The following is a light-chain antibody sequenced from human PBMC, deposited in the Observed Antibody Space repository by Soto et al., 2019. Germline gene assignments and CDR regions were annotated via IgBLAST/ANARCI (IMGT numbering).Light chain of an antibody. V-gene: IGKV3-15*01. J-gene: IGKJ5*01. CDR3: QQYNNWPPLT. Sequence: EIVLTQSPGTLSLSPGERATLSCRASQTVRNNYLACYQQKPGQAPSLLIYEASTRATGIPARFSGSGSGTEFTLTISSLESEDFAVYYCQQYNNWPPLTFGQGTRLEIK. CDR1: QTVRNN. CDR2: EAS.